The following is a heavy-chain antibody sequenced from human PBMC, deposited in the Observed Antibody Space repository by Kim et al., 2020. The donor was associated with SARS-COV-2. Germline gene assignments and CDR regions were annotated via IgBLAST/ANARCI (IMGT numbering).Heavy chain of an antibody. CDR1: GFTFSSSW. D-gene: IGHD3-10*01. CDR2: MDSDGSVI. Sequence: GESLRLSCAASGFTFSSSWMHWVRQAPGEGLMWVSRMDSDGSVINYADSVKGRFTVSRDNAENTLYLQMNSLRVEDTALYYCATAGNFRFDNWGQGTLVTVSA. CDR3: ATAGNFRFDN. J-gene: IGHJ4*02. V-gene: IGHV3-74*01.